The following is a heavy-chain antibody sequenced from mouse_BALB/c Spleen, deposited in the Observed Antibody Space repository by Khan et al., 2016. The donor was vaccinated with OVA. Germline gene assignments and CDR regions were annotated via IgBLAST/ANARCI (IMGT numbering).Heavy chain of an antibody. D-gene: IGHD1-1*01. CDR2: IFPVDGRS. Sequence: VQLQESGRELVKPGASVKMSCKASGYSFISYYIHWVKQRPGQGLEWIGWIFPVDGRSKYNEKFKGKTALTADKSSSTAYMLLSSLTSEDSAIYFCARSNYGSHWYVDVWGAGTTVTVSS. CDR3: ARSNYGSHWYVDV. CDR1: GYSFISYY. V-gene: IGHV1S56*01. J-gene: IGHJ1*01.